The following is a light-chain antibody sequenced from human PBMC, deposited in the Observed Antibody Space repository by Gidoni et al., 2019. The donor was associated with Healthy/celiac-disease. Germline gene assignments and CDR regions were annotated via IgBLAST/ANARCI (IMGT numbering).Light chain of an antibody. Sequence: DIGMTQAPDCRRGSLGQRATINCKSSQSVLYSSNNKNYLAWYQQKPGQPPKLLIYWASTRESGVPDRFSGSGSGTDFTLTISSLQAEDVSVYYCQQYYSTLALTFGGGTKVEIK. CDR3: QQYYSTLALT. V-gene: IGKV4-1*01. CDR2: WAS. J-gene: IGKJ4*01. CDR1: QSVLYSSNNKNY.